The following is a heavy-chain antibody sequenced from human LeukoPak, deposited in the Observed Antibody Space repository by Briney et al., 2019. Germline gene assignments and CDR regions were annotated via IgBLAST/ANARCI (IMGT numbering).Heavy chain of an antibody. CDR3: ARQAHFPSPYYDILTGYYRGKGQTLYYFDY. CDR2: IYPGDSDT. V-gene: IGHV5-51*01. Sequence: GESLKISCKGSGYSFTSYWIGWVRQMPGKGLEWMGIIYPGDSDTRYSPSFQGQVTISADKSISTAYLQWSSLKASDTAMYYCARQAHFPSPYYDILTGYYRGKGQTLYYFDYWGQGTLVTVSS. J-gene: IGHJ4*02. CDR1: GYSFTSYW. D-gene: IGHD3-9*01.